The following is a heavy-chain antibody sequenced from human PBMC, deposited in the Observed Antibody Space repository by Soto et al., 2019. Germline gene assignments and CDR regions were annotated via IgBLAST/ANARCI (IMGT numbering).Heavy chain of an antibody. CDR1: GDSVYSKSAA. Sequence: PSPTRALACGISGDSVYSKSAAWNWIRQSPSRGLKWLGRTYYRSKWYNDYAVSLKSRITINPDTSKNQFSLQLYSVTPEDTAVYYCARDKDSGYYYGYPHRGENYYGMDVWGQGTTVTVSS. J-gene: IGHJ6*02. CDR2: TYYRSKWYN. D-gene: IGHD5-18*01. V-gene: IGHV6-1*01. CDR3: ARDKDSGYYYGYPHRGENYYGMDV.